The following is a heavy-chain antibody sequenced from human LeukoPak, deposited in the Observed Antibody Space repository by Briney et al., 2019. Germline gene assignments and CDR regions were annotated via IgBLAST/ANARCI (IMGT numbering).Heavy chain of an antibody. J-gene: IGHJ4*02. D-gene: IGHD3-10*01. V-gene: IGHV3-15*01. CDR3: TTEIWFGELMDY. CDR1: GFTFSNAW. CDR2: IKSKTGGGTT. Sequence: GGSLRLSCAASGFTFSNAWMSWVRQAPGKGLEWVGRIKSKTGGGTTDYAAPVKGRFTISRDDSKNTLYLQMNSLKTEDTAVYYCTTEIWFGELMDYWGQGTLVTVSS.